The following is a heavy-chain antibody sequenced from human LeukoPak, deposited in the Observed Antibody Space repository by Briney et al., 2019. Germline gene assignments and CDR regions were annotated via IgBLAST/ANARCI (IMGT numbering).Heavy chain of an antibody. CDR2: IYSGGST. V-gene: IGHV3-66*01. J-gene: IGHJ6*02. CDR3: ATSTVTTYYYYGMDV. D-gene: IGHD4-17*01. Sequence: SGGSLRLSCAASGFTVSSNYMSWVRQAPGKGLEWVSVIYSGGSTYYADSVKGRFTISRDNSKNTLYLQMNSLRAEDTAVYYCATSTVTTYYYYGMDVWGQGTTVTVSS. CDR1: GFTVSSNY.